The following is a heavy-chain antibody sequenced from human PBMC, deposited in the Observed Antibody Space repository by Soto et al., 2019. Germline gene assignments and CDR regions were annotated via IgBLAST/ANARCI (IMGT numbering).Heavy chain of an antibody. J-gene: IGHJ5*02. CDR2: IYYSGST. CDR3: VSSDSSGFSNNWFDP. Sequence: SETLSLTCTVSGGSISSSSYYWSWIRQPPGKGLEWIGYIYYSGSTNYNPSLKSRVTISVDTSKNQFSLKLSSVTAADTAVYYCVSSDSSGFSNNWFDPWGQGTLVTVSS. V-gene: IGHV4-61*01. D-gene: IGHD3-22*01. CDR1: GGSISSSSYY.